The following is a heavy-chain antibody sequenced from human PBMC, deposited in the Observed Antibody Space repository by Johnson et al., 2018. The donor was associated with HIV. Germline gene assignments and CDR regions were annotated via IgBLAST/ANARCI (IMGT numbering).Heavy chain of an antibody. CDR1: GFTFSDYY. Sequence: VQLVESGGGLVKPGGSLRLSCAASGFTFSDYYMSWIRQAPGKGLEWVGRIRSKANSYATAYAASVKGRFTISRDDSKNTAYLQMNSLKTEDTAVYYCTRRTTYYYDSSGYNDAFDIWGQGTMVTVSS. D-gene: IGHD3-22*01. CDR3: TRRTTYYYDSSGYNDAFDI. CDR2: IRSKANSYAT. J-gene: IGHJ3*02. V-gene: IGHV3-73*01.